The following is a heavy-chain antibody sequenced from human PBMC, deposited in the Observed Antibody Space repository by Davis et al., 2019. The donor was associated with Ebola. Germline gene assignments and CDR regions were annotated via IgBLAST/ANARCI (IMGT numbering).Heavy chain of an antibody. J-gene: IGHJ4*02. D-gene: IGHD3-22*01. CDR3: ARDGGDPNFFDSSGYCDY. CDR2: ITTSSIII. CDR1: GFTLSNYS. V-gene: IGHV3-48*02. Sequence: GGSLRLSCAASGFTLSNYSMHWVRQAPGKGLEWVSYITTSSIIIYYSDSVKGRFTISRDNAKNSLYLQMNRLRDEDTAVYYCARDGGDPNFFDSSGYCDYWGQGTLVTVSS.